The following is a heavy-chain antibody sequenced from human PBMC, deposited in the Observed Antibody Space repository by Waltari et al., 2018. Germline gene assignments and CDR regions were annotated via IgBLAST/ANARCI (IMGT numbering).Heavy chain of an antibody. V-gene: IGHV1-69*13. J-gene: IGHJ4*02. D-gene: IGHD3-10*01. CDR3: ARTLPGGLHYY. Sequence: QVQLVQSGAEVKKPGSSVKVSCKASGGTFSSYAISWVRQAPGQGLEWMGGIIPIFGTANYEQKFQGRVTITADESTSTAYMGLSSLRSEDTAVYYCARTLPGGLHYYWGQGTLVTVSS. CDR2: IIPIFGTA. CDR1: GGTFSSYA.